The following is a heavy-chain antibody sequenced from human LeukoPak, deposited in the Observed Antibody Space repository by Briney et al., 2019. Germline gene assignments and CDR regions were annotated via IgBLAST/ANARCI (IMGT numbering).Heavy chain of an antibody. Sequence: SETLSLTCTVSGGSISSGDYYWSWIRQPPGKGLEWIGYIYYSGSTYYNPSLKSRVTISVDTSKNQFSLKLSSVTAADTAVYYCARVRWRGLGLSGSYYFDYWGQGTLVTVSS. J-gene: IGHJ4*02. V-gene: IGHV4-30-4*01. CDR2: IYYSGST. CDR1: GGSISSGDYY. D-gene: IGHD4-23*01. CDR3: ARVRWRGLGLSGSYYFDY.